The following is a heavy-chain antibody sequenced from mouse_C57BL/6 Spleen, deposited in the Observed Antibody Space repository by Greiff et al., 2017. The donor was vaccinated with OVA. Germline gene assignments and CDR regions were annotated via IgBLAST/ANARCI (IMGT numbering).Heavy chain of an antibody. V-gene: IGHV1-62-2*01. Sequence: QVQLQQPGAELVMPGASVKLSCKASGYTFTSYWMHWVKQRSGQGLEWIGWFYPGSGSIKYNEKFKDKATLTADKSSSTVYMELSRLTSEDSAVYFCARHGRRGFAMDYWDQGTSVTVSS. CDR2: FYPGSGSI. CDR1: GYTFTSYW. CDR3: ARHGRRGFAMDY. J-gene: IGHJ4*01.